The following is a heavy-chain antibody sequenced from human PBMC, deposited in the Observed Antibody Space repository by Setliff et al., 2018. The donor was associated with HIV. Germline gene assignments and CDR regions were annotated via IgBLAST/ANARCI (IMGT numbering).Heavy chain of an antibody. CDR3: ARSRGTQQEEYYFDY. Sequence: SETLSLTCTVSGGSISSGGYYWSWIRQPAGKGLEWIGRIYSSGSTTYSPSLKSRVTILLDPSKNQFSLKLSSVTAAATAVYYCARSRGTQQEEYYFDYWGPGTLVTVSS. J-gene: IGHJ4*02. CDR2: IYSSGST. V-gene: IGHV4-61*02. CDR1: GGSISSGGYY. D-gene: IGHD5-12*01.